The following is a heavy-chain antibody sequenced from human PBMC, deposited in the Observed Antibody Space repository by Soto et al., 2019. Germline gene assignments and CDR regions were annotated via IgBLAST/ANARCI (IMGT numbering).Heavy chain of an antibody. D-gene: IGHD3-3*01. J-gene: IGHJ5*02. V-gene: IGHV4-59*08. CDR3: ASVFGVADWLAP. CDR1: GGSISSYY. Sequence: ASETLSLTCTVSGGSISSYYWSWIRQPPGKGLEWIGYIYYSGSTNYNPSLKSRVTISVDTSKNQFSLKLSSVTAADTAVYYCASVFGVADWLAPWGQGTLVTVSS. CDR2: IYYSGST.